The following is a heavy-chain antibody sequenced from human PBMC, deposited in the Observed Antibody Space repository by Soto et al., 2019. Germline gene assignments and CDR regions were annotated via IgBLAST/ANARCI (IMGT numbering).Heavy chain of an antibody. J-gene: IGHJ4*02. V-gene: IGHV4-30-2*01. CDR2: IYHTGTT. CDR1: GGSINSGGYS. Sequence: PSETLSLTCTVSGGSINSGGYSWPWIRQPPGKGLEWIGFIYHTGTTYYNPSLKSRVTISVDRSKNQFSLKLSSVTAADTAVYYCARDQGYSHYWGQGTLVTVSS. D-gene: IGHD5-18*01. CDR3: ARDQGYSHY.